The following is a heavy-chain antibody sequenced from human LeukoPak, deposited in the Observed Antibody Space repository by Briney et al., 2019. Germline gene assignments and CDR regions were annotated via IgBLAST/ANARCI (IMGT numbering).Heavy chain of an antibody. J-gene: IGHJ4*02. V-gene: IGHV1-2*02. CDR3: ARDTRGAYRQWLVQGDY. D-gene: IGHD6-19*01. CDR2: INPNSGGT. CDR1: GYTFTGYY. Sequence: GASVKVSCKASGYTFTGYYMHWVRQAPGQGLEWMGWINPNSGGTNYAQKFQGRVTMTRDTSISTAYMELSRLRSDDTAVYYCARDTRGAYRQWLVQGDYWGQGTLVTVSS.